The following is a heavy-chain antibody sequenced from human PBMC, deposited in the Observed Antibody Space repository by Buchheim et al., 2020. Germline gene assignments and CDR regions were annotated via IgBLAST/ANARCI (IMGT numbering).Heavy chain of an antibody. CDR3: ARDVTMIVGDYYYGMDV. CDR1: GFTFSSYA. D-gene: IGHD3-22*01. Sequence: QVQLVESGGGVVQPGRSLRLSCAASGFTFSSYAMHWVRQAPGKGLEWVAVISYDGSNKYYADSVKGRFTISRDNSKNTLYLQMNSLRAEDTAVYYCARDVTMIVGDYYYGMDVWGQGT. CDR2: ISYDGSNK. V-gene: IGHV3-30-3*01. J-gene: IGHJ6*02.